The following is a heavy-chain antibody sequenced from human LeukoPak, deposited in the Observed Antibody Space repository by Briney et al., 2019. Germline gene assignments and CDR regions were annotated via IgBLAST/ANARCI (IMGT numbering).Heavy chain of an antibody. V-gene: IGHV1-2*02. D-gene: IGHD5-24*01. J-gene: IGHJ4*02. CDR2: INPNSGGT. Sequence: ASVKVFCKASGYTFTGYYMHWVRQAPGQGLEWMGWINPNSGGTNYAQKFQGRVTMTRDTSISTAYMELSRLRSDDTAVYYCARDRRDGYNLVDYWGQGTLVTVSS. CDR1: GYTFTGYY. CDR3: ARDRRDGYNLVDY.